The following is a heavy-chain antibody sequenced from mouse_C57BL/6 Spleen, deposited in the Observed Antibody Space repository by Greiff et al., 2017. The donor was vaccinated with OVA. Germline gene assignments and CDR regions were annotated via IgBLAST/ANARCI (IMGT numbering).Heavy chain of an antibody. CDR2: IYPGSGNT. CDR1: GYTFTDYY. J-gene: IGHJ4*01. CDR3: ARSSNPYYYAMDY. V-gene: IGHV1-76*01. Sequence: LQESGAELVRPGASVKLSCKASGYTFTDYYINWVKQRPGQGLEWIARIYPGSGNTYYNEKFKGKATLTAEKSSSTAYMQLSSLTSEDSAVYFCARSSNPYYYAMDYWGQGTSVTVSS. D-gene: IGHD2-5*01.